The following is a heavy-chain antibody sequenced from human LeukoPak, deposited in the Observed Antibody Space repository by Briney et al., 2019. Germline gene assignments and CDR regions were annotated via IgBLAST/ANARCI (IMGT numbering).Heavy chain of an antibody. CDR3: ARALSFYCSSTSCYVGGAFDI. Sequence: ASVKVSCKASGYAFTSYGISWVRQAPGQGLEWMGWISAYNGNTNYAQKLQGRVTMTTDTSTSTAYMELRSLRSDDTAVYYCARALSFYCSSTSCYVGGAFDIWGQGTMVTVSS. CDR2: ISAYNGNT. CDR1: GYAFTSYG. J-gene: IGHJ3*02. D-gene: IGHD2-2*01. V-gene: IGHV1-18*01.